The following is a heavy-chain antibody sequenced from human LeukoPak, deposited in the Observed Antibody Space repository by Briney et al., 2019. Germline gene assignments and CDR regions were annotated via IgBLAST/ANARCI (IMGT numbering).Heavy chain of an antibody. CDR3: ARDLDYDSSGYYYGY. V-gene: IGHV4-59*01. CDR2: IYYSGST. D-gene: IGHD3-22*01. J-gene: IGHJ4*02. CDR1: GGPISSYY. Sequence: SETLSLTCTVSGGPISSYYWSWIRQPPGKGLEWIGYIYYSGSTNYNPSLKSRVTISVDTSKNQLSLKLSSVTAADTAVYYCARDLDYDSSGYYYGYWGQGTLVTVSS.